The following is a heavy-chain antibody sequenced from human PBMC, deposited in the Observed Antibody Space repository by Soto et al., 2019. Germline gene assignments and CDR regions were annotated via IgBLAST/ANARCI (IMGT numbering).Heavy chain of an antibody. CDR2: ISYDGSNK. CDR3: ARDPPGEAVAGYFDY. Sequence: QVQLVESGGGVVQPGRSLRLSCAASGFTFSSYAMHWVRQAPGKGLEWVAVISYDGSNKYYADSVKGRFTISRDNSKNTLYLQMNSLRAEDTAVYYCARDPPGEAVAGYFDYWGQGTLVTVSS. CDR1: GFTFSSYA. D-gene: IGHD6-19*01. J-gene: IGHJ4*02. V-gene: IGHV3-30-3*01.